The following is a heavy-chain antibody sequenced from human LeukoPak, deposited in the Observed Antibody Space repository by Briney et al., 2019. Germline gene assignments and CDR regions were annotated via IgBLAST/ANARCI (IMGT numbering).Heavy chain of an antibody. D-gene: IGHD5-12*01. CDR2: IAIAGDT. Sequence: GGSPRLSCAASEFTLSSHDMHWVRQVTGKGLEWVSAIAIAGDTYYAGSVKGRFTISRENAKNSLYLQMNSLRAGDTAVYYCTREIIVATDAWYFDLWGRGTLVTVSS. V-gene: IGHV3-13*04. CDR1: EFTLSSHD. J-gene: IGHJ2*01. CDR3: TREIIVATDAWYFDL.